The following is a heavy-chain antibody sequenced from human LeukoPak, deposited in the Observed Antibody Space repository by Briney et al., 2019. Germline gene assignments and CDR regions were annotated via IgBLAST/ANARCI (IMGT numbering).Heavy chain of an antibody. Sequence: ASVKVSSKASGYTFTSYYMHWVRQAPGQGLEWMGIINPSGGSTSYAQKFQGRVTITRNTSISTAYMELSSLRSEDTAVYYCARLGGYEAFDIWGQGTMVTVSS. CDR2: INPSGGST. CDR1: GYTFTSYY. V-gene: IGHV1-46*01. CDR3: ARLGGYEAFDI. J-gene: IGHJ3*02. D-gene: IGHD3-22*01.